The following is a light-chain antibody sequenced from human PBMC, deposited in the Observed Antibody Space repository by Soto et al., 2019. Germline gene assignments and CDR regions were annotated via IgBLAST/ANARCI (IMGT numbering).Light chain of an antibody. CDR3: QQRSNWSIT. J-gene: IGKJ5*01. Sequence: EIVLTQSPATLSLSPGHRATLSCRASQNVKTYLIWYQQKPRHAPRLLIYDAYNRATGIPARFSGSGSGTDFTLTISSLEPEDFAVYHCQQRSNWSITFGQGTRLEIK. CDR1: QNVKTY. V-gene: IGKV3-11*01. CDR2: DAY.